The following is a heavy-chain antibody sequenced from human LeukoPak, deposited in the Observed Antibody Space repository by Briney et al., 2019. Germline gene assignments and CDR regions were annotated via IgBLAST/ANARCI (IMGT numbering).Heavy chain of an antibody. D-gene: IGHD5-12*01. Sequence: PSETLSLTCAVYGGSFSGYYWSWIRQPPGKGLEWIGEINHSGSTNYNPSLKSRVTISVDTSKDQFSLKLSSVTAADTAVYYCARGLSRLDWGQGTLVTVSS. J-gene: IGHJ4*02. CDR3: ARGLSRLD. CDR1: GGSFSGYY. V-gene: IGHV4-34*01. CDR2: INHSGST.